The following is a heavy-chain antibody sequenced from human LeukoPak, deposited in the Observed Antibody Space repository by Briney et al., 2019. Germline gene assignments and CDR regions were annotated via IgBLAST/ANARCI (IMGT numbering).Heavy chain of an antibody. Sequence: ASVKVSCKVSGYTLTELSMHWVRQAPGKGLEWMGGFDPEDGETIYAQKFQGRVTLTEDTSTDTAYMELSSLRSGDTAVYYCATGFLNWFDPWGQGTLVTVSS. J-gene: IGHJ5*02. V-gene: IGHV1-24*01. CDR2: FDPEDGET. CDR1: GYTLTELS. CDR3: ATGFLNWFDP. D-gene: IGHD3-3*01.